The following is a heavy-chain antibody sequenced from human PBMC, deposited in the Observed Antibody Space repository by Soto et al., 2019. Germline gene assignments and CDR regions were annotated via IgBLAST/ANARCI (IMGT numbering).Heavy chain of an antibody. CDR3: ARMETFGSLNWFDP. CDR1: GYSFTNND. Sequence: ASVKVSCKASGYSFTNNDVSWVRQATGQGLEWMGWMNPGSGDTGYAQKFQSRVTMTRDISIATAYMELSSLRSDDTAIYYCARMETFGSLNWFDPWGQGTLVTVSS. V-gene: IGHV1-8*01. D-gene: IGHD3-16*01. CDR2: MNPGSGDT. J-gene: IGHJ5*02.